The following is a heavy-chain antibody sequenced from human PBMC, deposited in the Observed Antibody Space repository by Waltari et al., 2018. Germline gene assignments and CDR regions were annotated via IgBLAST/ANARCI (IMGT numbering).Heavy chain of an antibody. J-gene: IGHJ4*02. CDR1: GYTFTAYY. Sequence: QVQLVQSGAEVKKPGASVTVSCKASGYTFTAYYMHWVRQAPGQGPEWMGWISPNSGGTKYAEKVQGRVTMTRETSISTAYMELRSLLSDDTAIYYCARWAGYASGWSGPFDYWGQGILVIVSS. CDR3: ARWAGYASGWSGPFDY. D-gene: IGHD6-19*01. V-gene: IGHV1-2*02. CDR2: ISPNSGGT.